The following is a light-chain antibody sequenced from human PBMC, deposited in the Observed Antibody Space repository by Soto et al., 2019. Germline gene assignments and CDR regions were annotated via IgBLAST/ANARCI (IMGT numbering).Light chain of an antibody. V-gene: IGLV1-44*01. CDR2: NNN. Sequence: QSELSRAPSECRTPWQRVTITYSGGSSNIGTNAVNWYQQLPGTAPKLLIYNNNQRPSGVPDRFSGSKSGTSASLAISGLQSEDEADYYCAAWDDSLNGYVFGTGTKVTVL. J-gene: IGLJ1*01. CDR3: AAWDDSLNGYV. CDR1: SSNIGTNA.